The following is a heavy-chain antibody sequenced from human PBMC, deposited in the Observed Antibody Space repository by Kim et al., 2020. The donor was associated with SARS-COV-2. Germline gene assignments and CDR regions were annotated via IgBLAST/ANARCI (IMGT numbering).Heavy chain of an antibody. J-gene: IGHJ3*02. CDR1: GGSISSYY. CDR2: IYTSGST. V-gene: IGHV4-4*07. Sequence: SETLSLTCTVSGGSISSYYWSWIRQPAGKGLEWIGRIYTSGSTNYNPSLKSRVTMSVDTSKNQFSLKLSSVTAADTAVYYCARDNRRFLERAFDIWGQGTMVTVSS. D-gene: IGHD3-3*01. CDR3: ARDNRRFLERAFDI.